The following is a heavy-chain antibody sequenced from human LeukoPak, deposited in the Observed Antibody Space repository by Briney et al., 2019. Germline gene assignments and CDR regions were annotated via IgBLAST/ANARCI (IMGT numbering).Heavy chain of an antibody. J-gene: IGHJ4*02. CDR1: GFTFSNAW. D-gene: IGHD3-16*01. Sequence: GGSLRLSCVASGFTFSNAWMTWVRQAPGRGLEWVGRIRSKTEGGTTDHAAPVKGRFTISRDYSENTLYLQMNSLKIEDTAVYYCTTGGSYYEHWGQGTLVTVSS. CDR3: TTGGSYYEH. CDR2: IRSKTEGGTT. V-gene: IGHV3-15*01.